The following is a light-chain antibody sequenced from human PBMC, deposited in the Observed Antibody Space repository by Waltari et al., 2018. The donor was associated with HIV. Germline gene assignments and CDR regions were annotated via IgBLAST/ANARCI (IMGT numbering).Light chain of an antibody. CDR2: DVD. V-gene: IGLV2-14*03. CDR1: DIDFGLFNF. J-gene: IGLJ2*01. CDR3: ASFLGDNTIV. Sequence: SAVTQPASVSGLPGQSITISCSGYDIDFGLFNFFSWYQQFPGEPPKLILYDVDSRASGISHRFSGSKSANTASLTISALRAEDEAHYYCASFLGDNTIVFGGGTKVTVL.